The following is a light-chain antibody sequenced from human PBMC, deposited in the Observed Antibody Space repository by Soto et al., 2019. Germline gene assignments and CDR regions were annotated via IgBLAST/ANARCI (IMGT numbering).Light chain of an antibody. CDR1: ISNIGNNL. CDR3: GTGDASLSAVV. CDR2: DSD. V-gene: IGLV1-51*01. Sequence: QSVLTQPPSLSAAPGQRVTISCSGSISNIGNNLVSWDQQLPGTAPKLLIYDSDQRPSGIPDRFSGSKSGTSATLAITGLQTGDAADYYCGTGDASLSAVVLGGGTKLTVL. J-gene: IGLJ2*01.